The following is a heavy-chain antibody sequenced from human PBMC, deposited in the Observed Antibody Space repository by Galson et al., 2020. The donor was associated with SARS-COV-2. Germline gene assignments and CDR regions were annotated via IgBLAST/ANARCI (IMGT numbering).Heavy chain of an antibody. CDR2: INHSGST. CDR3: ARGLSAHSMIVVVITSNWFDS. CDR1: GGSFSGYS. J-gene: IGHJ5*01. V-gene: IGHV4-34*01. Sequence: SQTLSLTCAVYGGSFSGYSWTWIRQPPGKGLEWIGEINHSGSTNYNPSLKSRVTISVETSKNQFSLKLNSVTAADTAVYYCARGLSAHSMIVVVITSNWFDSWGQGTLVTVSS. D-gene: IGHD3-22*01.